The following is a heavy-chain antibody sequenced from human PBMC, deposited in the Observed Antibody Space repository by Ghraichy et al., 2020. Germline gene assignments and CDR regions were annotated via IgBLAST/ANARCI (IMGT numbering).Heavy chain of an antibody. D-gene: IGHD3-16*02. CDR1: GFTFGDYY. J-gene: IGHJ6*02. V-gene: IGHV3-49*04. CDR3: TRDYHGMDV. Sequence: GGSLRLSCTASGFTFGDYYMNWVRQAPGKGLEWVGFIRSKAYGGTTEYAASVKGRFTISRDDSKSIAYLQMNSLKTEDTAVYYCTRDYHGMDVWGQGTTVTVSS. CDR2: IRSKAYGGTT.